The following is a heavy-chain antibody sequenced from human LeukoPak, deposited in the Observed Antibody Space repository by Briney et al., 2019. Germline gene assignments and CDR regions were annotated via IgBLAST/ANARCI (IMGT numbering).Heavy chain of an antibody. CDR1: GGTFSSYA. CDR3: ASLAARPEYYFDY. CDR2: IIPIFGTA. D-gene: IGHD6-6*01. J-gene: IGHJ4*02. V-gene: IGHV1-69*05. Sequence: SVKVSCKASGGTFSSYAISWVRQAPGQGLEWMGRIIPIFGTANYAQKFQGRVTITTDESTSTTYMELSSLRSEDTAVYYCASLAARPEYYFDYWGQGTLVTVSS.